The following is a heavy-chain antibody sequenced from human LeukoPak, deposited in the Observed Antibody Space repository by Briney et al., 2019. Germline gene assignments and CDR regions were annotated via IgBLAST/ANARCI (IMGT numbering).Heavy chain of an antibody. CDR2: IYYIGST. V-gene: IGHV4-39*01. Sequence: PSETLSLTCTVSGASISSSSYYWGWIRQPPGKGLERIGTIYYIGSTYYNPSLKSRSTISVDTSKNQFYLKLSSVTAADTAVYYCARRPVIYCSSTSCYAGAFDIWGQGTMVTVSS. CDR3: ARRPVIYCSSTSCYAGAFDI. CDR1: GASISSSSYY. J-gene: IGHJ3*02. D-gene: IGHD2-2*01.